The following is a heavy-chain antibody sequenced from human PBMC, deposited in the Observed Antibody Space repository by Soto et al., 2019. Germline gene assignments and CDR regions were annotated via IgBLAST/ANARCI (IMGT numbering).Heavy chain of an antibody. CDR2: MNPNSGNT. J-gene: IGHJ4*02. CDR1: GYTFTSYD. Sequence: ASVKVSCKASGYTFTSYDINWVRQATGQGLEWMGWMNPNSGNTSYAQKFQGRVTMTRNTSISTAYMELRSLTFDDTAVYYCTRGSGSYSYWGQGTPVTVSS. D-gene: IGHD1-26*01. CDR3: TRGSGSYSY. V-gene: IGHV1-8*01.